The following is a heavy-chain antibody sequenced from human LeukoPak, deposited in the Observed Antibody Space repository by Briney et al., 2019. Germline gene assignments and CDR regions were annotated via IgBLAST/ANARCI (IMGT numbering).Heavy chain of an antibody. D-gene: IGHD3/OR15-3a*01. V-gene: IGHV3-74*01. Sequence: GGSLRLSCAASGFTFSSYWMHWVRQAPGKGLVWVSLINSDGGSTSYADSVKGRFTIYRDNAKNTLYLQMNSLRAEDTAVYYCAKDWLFDYWGQGTVVSVSS. J-gene: IGHJ4*02. CDR3: AKDWLFDY. CDR2: INSDGGST. CDR1: GFTFSSYW.